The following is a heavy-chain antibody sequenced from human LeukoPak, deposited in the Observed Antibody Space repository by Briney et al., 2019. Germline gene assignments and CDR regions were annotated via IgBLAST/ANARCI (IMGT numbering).Heavy chain of an antibody. CDR2: ISSSGSTI. V-gene: IGHV3-48*03. CDR1: GFTLSSYE. CDR3: AELGITMIGGV. D-gene: IGHD3-10*02. J-gene: IGHJ6*04. Sequence: QPGGSLRLSCAASGFTLSSYEMNWVRQAPRKGLEWVSYISSSGSTIYYADSVKGRCTISRDNAKNSLYLQMNSLRAEDTAVYYCAELGITMIGGVWGKGTTVTISS.